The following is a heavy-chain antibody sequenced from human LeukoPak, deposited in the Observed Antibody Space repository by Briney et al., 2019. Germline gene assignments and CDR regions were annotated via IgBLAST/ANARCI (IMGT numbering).Heavy chain of an antibody. CDR1: DYSISSGYY. D-gene: IGHD6-19*01. V-gene: IGHV4-28*03. CDR3: ARGQGLVHLSVDAIDF. J-gene: IGHJ3*01. CDR2: IY. Sequence: SETLSLTCAVSDYSISSGYYWAWIRQPPGKGLEWIVNIYYTPSLKSRATISVDTSKNQFSLRLTSVTAADTAVYFCARGQGLVHLSVDAIDFWGPGTMVTVSS.